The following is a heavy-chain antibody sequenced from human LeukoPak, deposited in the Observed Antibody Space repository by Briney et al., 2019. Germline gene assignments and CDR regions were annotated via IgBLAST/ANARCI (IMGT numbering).Heavy chain of an antibody. CDR3: ATDLPRGSTSYYYYYGMDV. D-gene: IGHD2-2*01. V-gene: IGHV3-23*01. J-gene: IGHJ6*01. Sequence: GGSLRLSCAASGFTFSSYAMSWVRQAPGKGLEWVSAISGSGGSTYYADSVKGRFTISRDNSKNTLYLQKNRLRAEDTDVYYCATDLPRGSTSYYYYYGMDVWGQGTSVTVSS. CDR2: ISGSGGST. CDR1: GFTFSSYA.